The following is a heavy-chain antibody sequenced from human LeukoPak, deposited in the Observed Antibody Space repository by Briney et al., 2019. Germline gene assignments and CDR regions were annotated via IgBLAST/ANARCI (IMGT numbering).Heavy chain of an antibody. J-gene: IGHJ6*03. CDR2: IIPIFGTA. CDR3: ARVVGLTGYSSSWYSGYYYYMDV. V-gene: IGHV1-69*13. CDR1: GGTFSGYA. D-gene: IGHD6-13*01. Sequence: SVKVSCKASGGTFSGYAISWVRQAPGQGLEWMGGIIPIFGTANYAQKFQGRVTITADESTSTAYMELSSLRSEDTAVYYCARVVGLTGYSSSWYSGYYYYMDVWGKGTTVTVSS.